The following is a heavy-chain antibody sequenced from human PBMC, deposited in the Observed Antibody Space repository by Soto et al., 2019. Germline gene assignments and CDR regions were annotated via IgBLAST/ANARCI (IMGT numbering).Heavy chain of an antibody. CDR1: GFTFSNYA. CDR2: MWYDGINK. CDR3: ARDHARRPLVGYCIGCSCERGLVDD. J-gene: IGHJ4*02. V-gene: IGHV3-33*01. Sequence: QVQLVESGGGVVQPGSSLRLACAASGFTFSNYAMHWVRQAPGKGLEWVAVMWYDGINKYYADSAKGRFTISRDNSKNTLFLQMNSLRAEDTAVYYCARDHARRPLVGYCIGCSCERGLVDDWGRGNLVTVSS. D-gene: IGHD2-15*01.